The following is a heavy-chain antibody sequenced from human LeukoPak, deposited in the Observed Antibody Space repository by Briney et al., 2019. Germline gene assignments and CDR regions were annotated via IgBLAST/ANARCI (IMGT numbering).Heavy chain of an antibody. CDR1: GFTFSSYW. J-gene: IGHJ4*02. CDR3: AKDYGYSSSWYDY. CDR2: IRQDGSVQ. D-gene: IGHD6-13*01. V-gene: IGHV3-7*03. Sequence: GGSLRLSCAASGFTFSSYWMSWVRQAPGKGLEWVANIRQDGSVQNYVDSVKGRFTISRDNAKKTLYLQMNSLRPEDTALYYCAKDYGYSSSWYDYWGQGTLVTVSS.